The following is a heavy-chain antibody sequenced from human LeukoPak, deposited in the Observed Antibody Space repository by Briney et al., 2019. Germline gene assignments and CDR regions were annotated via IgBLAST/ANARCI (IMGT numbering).Heavy chain of an antibody. D-gene: IGHD5-18*01. CDR2: ITYNSATV. V-gene: IGHV3-48*02. J-gene: IGHJ4*02. CDR1: GFTFRSYA. Sequence: PSGSLRLSCAASGFTFRSYAMQWVRQAPGKGLERVSYITYNSATVFYADSVKGRIRVSRDNAKDSLYLQMSSLRDEDTAVYYCARDSGYSYADDYWGQGTLVTVST. CDR3: ARDSGYSYADDY.